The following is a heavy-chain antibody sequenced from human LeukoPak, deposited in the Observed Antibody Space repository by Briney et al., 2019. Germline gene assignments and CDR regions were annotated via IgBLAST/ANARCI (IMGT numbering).Heavy chain of an antibody. Sequence: ASVKVSCKASGGTFSSYAISWVRQATGQGLEWMGWMNPNSGNTGFAQKFQGRVTMTRNTSISTAYMELSSLRSEDTAVYYCARGSIVGATRGYYYYYGMDVWGQGTTVTVSS. CDR1: GGTFSSYA. D-gene: IGHD1-26*01. CDR2: MNPNSGNT. CDR3: ARGSIVGATRGYYYYYGMDV. V-gene: IGHV1-8*02. J-gene: IGHJ6*02.